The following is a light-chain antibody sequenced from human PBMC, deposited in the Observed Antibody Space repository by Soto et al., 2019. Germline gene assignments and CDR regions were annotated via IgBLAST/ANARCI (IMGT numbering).Light chain of an antibody. J-gene: IGKJ3*01. Sequence: EIVLTQSPGTLSLSPGERATLSCRARQSVSSSYLAWYQQQPGQAPRLLMYGASSRATGIPDRFSGSGSETDFTLTINRLEPQDFAVYYCQQYGSSPLFTFGPGTKVDIK. CDR1: QSVSSSY. CDR2: GAS. V-gene: IGKV3-20*01. CDR3: QQYGSSPLFT.